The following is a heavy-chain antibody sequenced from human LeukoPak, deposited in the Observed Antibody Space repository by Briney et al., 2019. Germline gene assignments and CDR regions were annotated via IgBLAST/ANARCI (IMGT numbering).Heavy chain of an antibody. CDR3: ARDGNRDGDMDV. Sequence: GGSLRLSCAASGFTFSSYWMSWVRQAPGKGLEWVASMIGDGSEIHYVDSVKGRFTISRDNAKNSLYLQMNSLTAEDTAVYYCARDGNRDGDMDVWGKGTTVTVSS. D-gene: IGHD1-1*01. CDR1: GFTFSSYW. CDR2: MIGDGSEI. V-gene: IGHV3-7*01. J-gene: IGHJ6*03.